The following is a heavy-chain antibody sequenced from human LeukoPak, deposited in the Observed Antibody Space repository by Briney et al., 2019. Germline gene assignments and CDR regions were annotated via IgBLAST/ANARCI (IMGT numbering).Heavy chain of an antibody. Sequence: GGSLRLSCAASGFTFSSYWMHWVRQAPGKGLVWVSRINSDGSSTNYADSVKGRFTISRDNAKNTLYLQMNSLRAEDTAVYYCAKGGYGITFGGVIVTEFDYWGQGTLVTVSS. CDR2: INSDGSST. CDR1: GFTFSSYW. V-gene: IGHV3-74*01. CDR3: AKGGYGITFGGVIVTEFDY. D-gene: IGHD3-16*02. J-gene: IGHJ4*02.